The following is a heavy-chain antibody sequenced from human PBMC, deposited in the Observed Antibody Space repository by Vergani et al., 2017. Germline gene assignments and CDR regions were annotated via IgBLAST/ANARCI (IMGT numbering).Heavy chain of an antibody. J-gene: IGHJ5*02. Sequence: QVQLQESGPGLVKPSETLSLTCTVSGYSISSGYYWGWIRQPPGKGLEWIGSIYHSGSTDYNPSLKSRVTISVDTSKNQFSLKLSSVTAADTAVYYCARVKYYDILTGSRPGGFDPWGQGTLVTVSS. V-gene: IGHV4-38-2*02. CDR1: GYSISSGYY. D-gene: IGHD3-9*01. CDR3: ARVKYYDILTGSRPGGFDP. CDR2: IYHSGST.